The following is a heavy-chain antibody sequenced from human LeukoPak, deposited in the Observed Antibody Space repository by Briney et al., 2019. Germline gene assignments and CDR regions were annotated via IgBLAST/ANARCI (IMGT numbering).Heavy chain of an antibody. CDR1: GYTFTSYD. J-gene: IGHJ3*02. D-gene: IGHD1-26*01. V-gene: IGHV1-8*01. CDR3: ARVGIMFSGSYLNAFDI. Sequence: ASVKVSCKASGYTFTSYDINWVRQATGQGLEWMGWMNPNSGNTGYAQKFQGRVTMTTDTSTSTAYMELRSLRSDDTAVYYCARVGIMFSGSYLNAFDIWGQGTMVTVSS. CDR2: MNPNSGNT.